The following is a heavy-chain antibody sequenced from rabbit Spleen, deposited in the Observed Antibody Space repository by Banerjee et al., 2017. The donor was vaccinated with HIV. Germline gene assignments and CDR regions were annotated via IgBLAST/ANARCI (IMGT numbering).Heavy chain of an antibody. V-gene: IGHV1S45*01. Sequence: QEQLEESGGDLVKPGASLTLTCTASGFTLSSSYWIWWVRQAPGKGLEWIACISGGSSGSTGYASWVNGRFTISKTSSTTVTLQMTSLTAADTATYFCVRDRADIGGDYGPYYFDFWGPGTLVTVS. CDR3: VRDRADIGGDYGPYYFDF. CDR2: ISGGSSGST. J-gene: IGHJ4*01. D-gene: IGHD2-1*01. CDR1: GFTLSSSYW.